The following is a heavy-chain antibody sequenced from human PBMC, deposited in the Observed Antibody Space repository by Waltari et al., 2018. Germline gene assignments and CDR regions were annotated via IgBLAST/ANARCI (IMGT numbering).Heavy chain of an antibody. CDR2: IIPILGIA. J-gene: IGHJ4*02. CDR3: ARYYYDSSGYHYFDY. CDR1: GGTFSSYA. D-gene: IGHD3-22*01. V-gene: IGHV1-69*04. Sequence: QVQLVQSGAEVTKPGSSVKVSCKASGGTFSSYATSWVRQAPGQGLEWMGGIIPILGIANYAQKFQGRVTITADESTSTAYMELSSLRSEDTAVYYCARYYYDSSGYHYFDYWGQGTLVTVSS.